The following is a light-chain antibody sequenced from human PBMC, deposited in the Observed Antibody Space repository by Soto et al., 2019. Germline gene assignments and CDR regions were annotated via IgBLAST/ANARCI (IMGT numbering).Light chain of an antibody. J-gene: IGKJ2*01. CDR3: QHYDGSPRT. Sequence: ETVLTQSPGTVSLSPGERATLSCKTSQSVKNNYLAWYQQRPGQAPRLLIYGVFNRAAGVPDRFSVSGSGTDFTLTISGLEPEDSAVYYCQHYDGSPRTFGQGTKLELK. CDR2: GVF. V-gene: IGKV3-20*01. CDR1: QSVKNNY.